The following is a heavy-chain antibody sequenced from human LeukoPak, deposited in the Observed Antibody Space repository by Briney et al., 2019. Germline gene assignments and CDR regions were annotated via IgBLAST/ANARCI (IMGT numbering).Heavy chain of an antibody. Sequence: SETLSLTCAVSGYSISSGYYWGWIRQPPGKGLEWIGSIYHSGSTYYNPSLKSRVTISVDTSKNQFSLKLSSVTAADTAVYYCAKSFSEWFELGDIWGQGTMVTVSS. CDR3: AKSFSEWFELGDI. D-gene: IGHD3-10*01. CDR1: GYSISSGYY. CDR2: IYHSGST. V-gene: IGHV4-38-2*01. J-gene: IGHJ3*02.